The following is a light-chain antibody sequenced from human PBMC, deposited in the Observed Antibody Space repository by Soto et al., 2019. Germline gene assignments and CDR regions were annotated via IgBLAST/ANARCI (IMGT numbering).Light chain of an antibody. V-gene: IGLV1-51*01. CDR2: DNY. Sequence: QSVLTQPPSVSAAPGQKVTISCSGSSSNIGNNYVSWYQQLPGTAPKLLIYDNYKRPSGIPDRISGSQSGTSATLGITGLQTGDEADYYCGTWDSTLSGVVFGGGTKLTVL. J-gene: IGLJ2*01. CDR3: GTWDSTLSGVV. CDR1: SSNIGNNY.